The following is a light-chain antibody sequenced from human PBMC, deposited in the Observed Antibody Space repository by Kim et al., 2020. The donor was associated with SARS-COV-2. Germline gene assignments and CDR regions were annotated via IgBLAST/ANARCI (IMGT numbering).Light chain of an antibody. V-gene: IGKV3-15*01. Sequence: EIVMTQSPATLSVSPGERATLSCRASQSIINNLAWYQQKPGQAPRLLISGASTRATGIPARFSGSGSGTEFTLTINSLQSEDFALYYCQQYKSGLITFGQGTRLEIK. J-gene: IGKJ5*01. CDR3: QQYKSGLIT. CDR1: QSIINN. CDR2: GAS.